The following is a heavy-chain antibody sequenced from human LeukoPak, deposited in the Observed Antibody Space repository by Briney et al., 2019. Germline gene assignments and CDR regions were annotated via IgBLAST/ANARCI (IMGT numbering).Heavy chain of an antibody. CDR2: ISGSGGNT. Sequence: GGSLRLSCAASGFTFSTYAMTWVRQAPGKGRAWVSAISGSGGNTYYADSVKGRFTISRENSKSTVYLQMNSLRSEDTGVYYCAKDLGQWLVLHGVDVWGQGTTVSVSS. V-gene: IGHV3-23*01. CDR3: AKDLGQWLVLHGVDV. CDR1: GFTFSTYA. J-gene: IGHJ6*02. D-gene: IGHD6-19*01.